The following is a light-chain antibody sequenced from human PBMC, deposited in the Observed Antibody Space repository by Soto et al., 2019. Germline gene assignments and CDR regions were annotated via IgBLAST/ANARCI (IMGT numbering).Light chain of an antibody. Sequence: QSALTQPASVSGSPGQSITISCTGTSRDVGGYNYVSWYQQHPGKAPKLMIYDVRNRPSGVSNRFSGSKSVNTASLTISGLQAEVEADYYCSSYTTISTYVFGTGTKLTVL. J-gene: IGLJ1*01. CDR2: DVR. V-gene: IGLV2-14*01. CDR3: SSYTTISTYV. CDR1: SRDVGGYNY.